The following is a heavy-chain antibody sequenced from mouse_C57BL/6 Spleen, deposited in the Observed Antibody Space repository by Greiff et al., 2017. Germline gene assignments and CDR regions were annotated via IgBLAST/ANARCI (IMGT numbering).Heavy chain of an antibody. CDR2: IDPSDSDT. CDR1: GYTFTSYW. Sequence: QVQLQQPGAELVRPGSSVKLSCKASGYTFTSYWMPWVKQRPIQGLEWIGNIDPSDSDTHYNQQLKDKATLTVDKSSSTAYMQLSSLTSEDSAVYYCARELRRWYCDVWGTGTAVTVSS. V-gene: IGHV1-52*01. CDR3: ARELRRWYCDV. D-gene: IGHD1-1*01. J-gene: IGHJ1*03.